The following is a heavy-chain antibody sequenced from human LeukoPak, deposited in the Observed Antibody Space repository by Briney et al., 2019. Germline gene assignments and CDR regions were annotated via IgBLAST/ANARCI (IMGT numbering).Heavy chain of an antibody. Sequence: ASVKVSCKASGGTFSNYAISWVRQAPGQGLEWMGGIIPIFGTANYAQKFQGRVTITAAKSTSTAYMELSSLRSEDTAVYYCARFYSGIDPWGQGTLVTVSS. CDR3: ARFYSGIDP. D-gene: IGHD4-11*01. V-gene: IGHV1-69*06. J-gene: IGHJ5*02. CDR2: IIPIFGTA. CDR1: GGTFSNYA.